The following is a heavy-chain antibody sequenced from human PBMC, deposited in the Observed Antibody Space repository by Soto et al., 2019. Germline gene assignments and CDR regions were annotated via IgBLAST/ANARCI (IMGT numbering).Heavy chain of an antibody. CDR3: ARRSGGSDYYYYYMDV. CDR2: ISAYNGNT. J-gene: IGHJ6*03. CDR1: GYTFTSYG. V-gene: IGHV1-18*01. D-gene: IGHD2-15*01. Sequence: ASVKVSCTASGYTFTSYGISWVRQATGQGLEWMGWISAYNGNTNYAQKLQGRVTMTTDTSTSTAYMELRSLRSDDTAVYYCARRSGGSDYYYYYMDVWGKGTTVTVSS.